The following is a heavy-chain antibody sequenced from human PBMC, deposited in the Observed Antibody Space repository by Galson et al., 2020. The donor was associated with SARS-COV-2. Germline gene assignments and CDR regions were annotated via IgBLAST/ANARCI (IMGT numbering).Heavy chain of an antibody. CDR1: GGSISSYY. CDR2: ITYSGST. Sequence: SETLSLTCTVYGGSISSYYWSWIRQPPGKGLEWIGYITYSGSTNYNPSLKSRVTISADTSKNQFSLKLSSVAAADTAVYYCARGVAYCDFWGGYSYCMDVWGQGTTVTVSS. J-gene: IGHJ6*02. V-gene: IGHV4-59*01. CDR3: ARGVAYCDFWGGYSYCMDV. D-gene: IGHD3-3*01.